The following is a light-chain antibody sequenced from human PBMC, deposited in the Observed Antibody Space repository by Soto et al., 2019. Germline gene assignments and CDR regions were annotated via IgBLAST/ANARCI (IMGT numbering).Light chain of an antibody. CDR1: QSVSSNY. J-gene: IGKJ1*01. CDR2: GVS. V-gene: IGKV3-20*01. Sequence: EIVLTQSPGTLSLSPGERATLSCRASQSVSSNYFAWYPQHNGKAPRLLIYGVSTGATGIPDRFSGSGSWTDFTLTISSLETEDFAVDFCQVYGSSSKTFGQGTQVDIK. CDR3: QVYGSSSKT.